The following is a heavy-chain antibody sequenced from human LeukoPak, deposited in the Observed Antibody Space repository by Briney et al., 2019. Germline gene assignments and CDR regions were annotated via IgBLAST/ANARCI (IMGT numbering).Heavy chain of an antibody. CDR3: ARDGRSGSYSDFDY. J-gene: IGHJ4*02. V-gene: IGHV3-66*02. Sequence: GGSLKLSCEASGFTVSSNYMSWVRQAPGKGLEWFSVIYSGDSTYYADSVKGRFTISRDNSKNTLYLQMNSLRAEDTAVYYCARDGRSGSYSDFDYWGQGTPVTVSS. CDR1: GFTVSSNY. CDR2: IYSGDST. D-gene: IGHD1-26*01.